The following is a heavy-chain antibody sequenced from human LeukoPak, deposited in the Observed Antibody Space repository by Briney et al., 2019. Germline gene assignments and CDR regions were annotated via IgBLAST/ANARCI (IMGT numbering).Heavy chain of an antibody. J-gene: IGHJ4*02. V-gene: IGHV4-34*01. CDR1: GGSFSGYY. CDR3: ARGGGTFDY. Sequence: SETLSLTCAVYGGSFSGYYWSWIRQPPGKGLEWIGEINHSGSTNYNPSLKSRVTISVDTSKNQFSLKLSSVTAADTAVYYCARGGGTFDYWGQGTLVTVSS. D-gene: IGHD1-1*01. CDR2: INHSGST.